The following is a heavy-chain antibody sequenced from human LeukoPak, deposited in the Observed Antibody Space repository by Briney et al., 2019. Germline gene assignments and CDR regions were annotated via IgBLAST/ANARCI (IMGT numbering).Heavy chain of an antibody. CDR2: ISYDGGNK. CDR3: ARDPGNLRYDSGISQNPLDY. D-gene: IGHD3-10*01. Sequence: PGKSLRLSCAASGFTFSNYAMHWVRQAPGKGLEWVTVISYDGGNKHYADSVKGRFTISRDNAKNTLYLQMNSLRPEDTAVYYCARDPGNLRYDSGISQNPLDYWGQGTLVTVSS. J-gene: IGHJ4*02. CDR1: GFTFSNYA. V-gene: IGHV3-30-3*01.